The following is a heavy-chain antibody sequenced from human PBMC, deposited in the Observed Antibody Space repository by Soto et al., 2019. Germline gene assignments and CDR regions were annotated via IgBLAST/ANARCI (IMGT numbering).Heavy chain of an antibody. Sequence: PGGSLRLSCAASGFTFSSYSMNWVSPAPGKGLECVSFISSSSRSIIYADSVKGRFTISRDNAKNSLYLQMNSLRVEDTAVYYCARGPGGGDWLIDYWGQGTLVTVSS. D-gene: IGHD2-21*01. J-gene: IGHJ4*02. CDR2: ISSSSRSI. V-gene: IGHV3-48*01. CDR3: ARGPGGGDWLIDY. CDR1: GFTFSSYS.